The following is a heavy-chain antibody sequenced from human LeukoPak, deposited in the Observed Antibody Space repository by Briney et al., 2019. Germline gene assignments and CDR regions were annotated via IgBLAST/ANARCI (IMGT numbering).Heavy chain of an antibody. CDR3: AMDPNGAYLGAFDF. J-gene: IGHJ3*01. D-gene: IGHD2-8*01. CDR1: GFTFSSYA. V-gene: IGHV3-23*01. Sequence: GGSLRLSCAASGFTFSSYAMSWVRQAPGKGLEWVSAISGSGGSTYYADSVKGRFTVSRDNSKNTLYLEMTNLRAEDAAVYFCAMDPNGAYLGAFDFWGQGTLVTVSS. CDR2: ISGSGGST.